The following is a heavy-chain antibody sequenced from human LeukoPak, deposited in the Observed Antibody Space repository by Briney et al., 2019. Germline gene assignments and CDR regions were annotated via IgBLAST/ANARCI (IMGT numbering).Heavy chain of an antibody. CDR2: ISNNGGYT. CDR1: GFTFSNYW. CDR3: AKQLGYCSDGSCYFPY. Sequence: GGSLRLSCAASGFTFSNYWMTWVRQAPGKGLEWVSAISNNGGYTYYADSVQGRFTISRDNSKSTLCLQMNSLRAEDTAVYYCAKQLGYCSDGSCYFPYWGQGTLVTVSS. D-gene: IGHD2-15*01. V-gene: IGHV3-23*01. J-gene: IGHJ4*02.